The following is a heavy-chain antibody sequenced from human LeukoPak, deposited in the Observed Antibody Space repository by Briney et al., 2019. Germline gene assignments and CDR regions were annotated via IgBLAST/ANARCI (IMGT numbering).Heavy chain of an antibody. CDR3: ARDLGFCSSTSCYSWFDP. CDR1: GGSISSYY. Sequence: SETLSLTCTVSGGSISSYYWSWIRKTPGKGLEWIGYIYYSGNTNYNPSLKSRVTISVDTSKNQFSLKLSSVTAADTAVYYCARDLGFCSSTSCYSWFDPWGQGTLVTVSS. CDR2: IYYSGNT. D-gene: IGHD2-2*02. J-gene: IGHJ5*02. V-gene: IGHV4-59*01.